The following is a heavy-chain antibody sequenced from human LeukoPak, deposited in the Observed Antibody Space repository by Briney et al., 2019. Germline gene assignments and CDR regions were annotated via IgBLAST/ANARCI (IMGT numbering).Heavy chain of an antibody. CDR1: GGSISSSNW. CDR2: IYHSGST. V-gene: IGHV4-4*02. D-gene: IGHD3-3*01. CDR3: ASTGGYDFWSGYPLNWFDP. Sequence: SETLSFTCAVSGGSISSSNWWSWVRQPPGKGLEWIGEIYHSGSTNYNPSLKSRVTISVDKSKNQFSLKLSSVTAADTAVYYCASTGGYDFWSGYPLNWFDPWGPGTLVTVSS. J-gene: IGHJ5*02.